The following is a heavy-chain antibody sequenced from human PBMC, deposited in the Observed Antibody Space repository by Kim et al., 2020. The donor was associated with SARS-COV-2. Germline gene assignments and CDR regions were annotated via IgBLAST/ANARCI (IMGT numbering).Heavy chain of an antibody. V-gene: IGHV4-39*01. J-gene: IGHJ6*01. CDR1: GGSLSSSSYY. Sequence: SETLSLTCTVSGGSLSSSSYYWGWIRQPPGKGLEWIGTAYYIGNTYYNPSLKSRVTISVDTSKNQFSLKLGSVTAADTAVYYCARHQRYSSGCYVACYY. CDR3: ARHQRYSSGCYVACYY. CDR2: AYYIGNT. D-gene: IGHD6-19*01.